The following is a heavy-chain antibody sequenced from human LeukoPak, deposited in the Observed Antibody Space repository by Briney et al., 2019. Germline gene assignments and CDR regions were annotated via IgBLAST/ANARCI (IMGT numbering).Heavy chain of an antibody. CDR1: GYTFTDYF. D-gene: IGHD2-15*01. J-gene: IGHJ6*02. CDR3: ARDILGRSNGGSNYFGMEV. CDR2: INVYSGGA. V-gene: IGHV1-2*02. Sequence: GASVKVSCKASGYTFTDYFMHWVRQAPGQGLEWMGCINVYSGGAHYAQKFQGRLSMTRDTSLNTAYMELSSLRSDDTAVYYCARDILGRSNGGSNYFGMEVWGQGTTVTVSS.